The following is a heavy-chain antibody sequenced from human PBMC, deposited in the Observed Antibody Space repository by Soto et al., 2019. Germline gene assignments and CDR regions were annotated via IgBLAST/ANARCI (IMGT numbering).Heavy chain of an antibody. Sequence: QVQLVQSGAEVKKPGSSVKVSCKASGGTFSSYTISWVRQAPGQGLEWMGRIIPILGIANYAQKFQGRVTITADKSTSTAFMELSSLRSEDTAVYYWARMGGDWGWYYYYYGMAVWGQGTTVTVSS. CDR2: IIPILGIA. CDR1: GGTFSSYT. V-gene: IGHV1-69*02. D-gene: IGHD2-21*02. J-gene: IGHJ6*02. CDR3: ARMGGDWGWYYYYYGMAV.